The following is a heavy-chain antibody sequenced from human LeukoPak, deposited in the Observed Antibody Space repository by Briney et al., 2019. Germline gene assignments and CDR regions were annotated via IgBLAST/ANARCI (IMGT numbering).Heavy chain of an antibody. D-gene: IGHD6-6*01. Sequence: ASVKVSCKASGYTFTAYYMHWVRQAPGQGLEWMGWINPNSGGTNYAQKFQGRVTMTRATSISTAYMDLNSLLSDDTAVYYCARDFGIAARPGAYWGQGTLVTVSS. CDR2: INPNSGGT. J-gene: IGHJ4*02. CDR3: ARDFGIAARPGAY. V-gene: IGHV1-2*02. CDR1: GYTFTAYY.